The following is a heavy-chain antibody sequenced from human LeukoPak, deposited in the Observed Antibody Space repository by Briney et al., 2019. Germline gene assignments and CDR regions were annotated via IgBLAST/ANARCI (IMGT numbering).Heavy chain of an antibody. D-gene: IGHD2-2*02. Sequence: GGSLRLSCAASGFTFSTYSLHWVRQAPGKGLEWVANIKQDGSEKYYVDSVKGRFTISRDNAKNSLYLQMNSLRAEDTAVYYCARDPGDCSSTSCYTGAHDAFDIWGQGTMVTVSS. J-gene: IGHJ3*02. V-gene: IGHV3-7*01. CDR1: GFTFSTYS. CDR3: ARDPGDCSSTSCYTGAHDAFDI. CDR2: IKQDGSEK.